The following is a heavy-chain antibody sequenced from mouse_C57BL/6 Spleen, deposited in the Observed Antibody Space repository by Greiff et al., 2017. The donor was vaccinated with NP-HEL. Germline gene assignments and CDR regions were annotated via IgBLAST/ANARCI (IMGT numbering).Heavy chain of an antibody. Sequence: QVQLQQSGAELVKPGASVKISCKASGYAFSSYWMNWVKQRPGKGLEWIGQIYPGDGDTNYNGKFKGKATLTADKSSSTAYMQLSSLTSEDSAVYFCARGKVVARNWYFDVWGTGTTVTVSS. V-gene: IGHV1-80*01. D-gene: IGHD1-1*01. J-gene: IGHJ1*03. CDR1: GYAFSSYW. CDR2: IYPGDGDT. CDR3: ARGKVVARNWYFDV.